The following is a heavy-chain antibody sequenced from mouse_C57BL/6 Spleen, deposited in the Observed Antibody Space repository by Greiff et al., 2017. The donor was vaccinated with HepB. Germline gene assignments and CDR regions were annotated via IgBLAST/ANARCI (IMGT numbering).Heavy chain of an antibody. D-gene: IGHD2-4*01. Sequence: QVQLQQPGAELVKPGASVKMSCKASGYTFTSYWITWVKQRPGQGLEWIGDIYPGSGSTNYNEKFKSKATLTVDTSSSTAYMQLSSLTSEDSAVYYCARQGDYDGTPVYWGQGTTLTVSS. J-gene: IGHJ2*01. CDR1: GYTFTSYW. CDR3: ARQGDYDGTPVY. CDR2: IYPGSGST. V-gene: IGHV1-55*01.